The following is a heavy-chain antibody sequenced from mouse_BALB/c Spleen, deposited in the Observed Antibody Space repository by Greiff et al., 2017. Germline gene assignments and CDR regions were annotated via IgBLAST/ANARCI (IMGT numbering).Heavy chain of an antibody. CDR1: RFTFSSYG. Sequence: EVQLVESGGDLVKPGGSLKLSCAASRFTFSSYGMSWVRQTPDKRLEWVATISSGGSYTYYPDSVKGRFTISRDNAKNTLYLQMSSLKSEDTAMYYCARHKNYRYDVLAWFAYWGQGTLVTVSA. V-gene: IGHV5-6*01. J-gene: IGHJ3*01. D-gene: IGHD2-14*01. CDR3: ARHKNYRYDVLAWFAY. CDR2: ISSGGSYT.